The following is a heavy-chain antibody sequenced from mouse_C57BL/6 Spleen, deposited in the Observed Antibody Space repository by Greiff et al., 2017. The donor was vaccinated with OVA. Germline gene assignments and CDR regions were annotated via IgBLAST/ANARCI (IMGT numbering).Heavy chain of an antibody. V-gene: IGHV1-54*01. J-gene: IGHJ1*03. D-gene: IGHD1-2*01. Sequence: QVQLKQSGAELVRPGTSVKVSCKASGYAFTNYLIEWVKQRPGQGLEWIGVINPGSGGTNYNEKFKGKATLTADKSSSTAYMQLSSLISEDSAVYFCARTAMSYWYFDVWGTGTTVTVSS. CDR2: INPGSGGT. CDR1: GYAFTNYL. CDR3: ARTAMSYWYFDV.